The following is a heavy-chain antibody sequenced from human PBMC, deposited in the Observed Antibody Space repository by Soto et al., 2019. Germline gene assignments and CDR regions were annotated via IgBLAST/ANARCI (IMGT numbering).Heavy chain of an antibody. CDR3: TRHRLGGYYNWNGFDY. CDR1: GVTFSGSA. Sequence: EVQLVESGGGLVQPGGSLKLSCAASGVTFSGSAMHWVRQASGKGLEWVGRIRSKANNYATAYAASVKGRFTVSRDDSKNTEYLQTNSLKTEDTAVYYCTRHRLGGYYNWNGFDYWGQGTLVAVSS. CDR2: IRSKANNYAT. D-gene: IGHD1-20*01. V-gene: IGHV3-73*01. J-gene: IGHJ4*02.